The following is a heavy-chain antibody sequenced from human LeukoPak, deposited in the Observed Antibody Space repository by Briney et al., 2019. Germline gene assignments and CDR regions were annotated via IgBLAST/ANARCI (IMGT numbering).Heavy chain of an antibody. CDR2: ISSSGSTI. V-gene: IGHV3-48*03. D-gene: IGHD3-16*02. CDR1: GFTFSSYE. J-gene: IGHJ4*02. Sequence: PGGSLRLSCAASGFTFSSYEMNWVGQAPGKGLDRVSYISSSGSTIYYADSVKGRFTISRDNAKNSLYLQMNSLRAEDTAVYYCARGYDYVWGSYRKGFDYWGQGTLVTVSS. CDR3: ARGYDYVWGSYRKGFDY.